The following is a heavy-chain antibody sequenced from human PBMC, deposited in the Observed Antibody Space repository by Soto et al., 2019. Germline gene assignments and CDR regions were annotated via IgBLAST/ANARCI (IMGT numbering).Heavy chain of an antibody. CDR1: GFTFSSYA. CDR3: ARAKRGYSGYDGRFDY. CDR2: ISYDGSNK. D-gene: IGHD5-12*01. J-gene: IGHJ4*01. V-gene: IGHV3-30-3*01. Sequence: QVQLVESGGGVVQPGRSLRLSCAASGFTFSSYAMHWVRQAPGKGLEWVAVISYDGSNKYYADSVKGRFNISRDNSKNTLYLQMNSLRAEDTAVYYCARAKRGYSGYDGRFDYWGHGTLVTVSS.